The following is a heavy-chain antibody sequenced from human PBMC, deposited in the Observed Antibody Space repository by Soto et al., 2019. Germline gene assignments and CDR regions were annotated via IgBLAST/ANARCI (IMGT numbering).Heavy chain of an antibody. J-gene: IGHJ6*02. V-gene: IGHV1-69*12. CDR1: GGTFSSYA. CDR3: AKPAAAPSYYYGMGV. CDR2: IIPIFGTA. Sequence: QVQLVQSGAEVKKPGSSVKVSCKASGGTFSSYAISWVRQAPGQGLEWMGGIIPIFGTANYAQKFQGRVTITADESTSAAYRELSSLRSEDTAVYYCAKPAAAPSYYYGMGVWGQGTTVTVSS. D-gene: IGHD6-25*01.